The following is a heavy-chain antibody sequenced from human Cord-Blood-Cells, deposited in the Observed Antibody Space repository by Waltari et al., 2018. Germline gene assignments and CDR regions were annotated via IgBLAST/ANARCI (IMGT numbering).Heavy chain of an antibody. J-gene: IGHJ4*02. V-gene: IGHV4-34*01. CDR1: GGSFSGYD. Sequence: QVQLQQWGAGLLKPSTNLSLHCAVYGGSFSGYDCSWIRQPPGKGLEWIAEINYNGSTNYIPSLKSRVTISVDTSKNQFSLKLSSVTAADTAVYYCARGGGQHFDYWGQGTLVTVSS. CDR2: INYNGST. D-gene: IGHD1-26*01. CDR3: ARGGGQHFDY.